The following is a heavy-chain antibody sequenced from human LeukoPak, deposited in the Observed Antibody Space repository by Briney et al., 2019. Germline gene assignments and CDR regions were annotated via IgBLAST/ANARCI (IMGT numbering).Heavy chain of an antibody. D-gene: IGHD3-22*01. CDR3: ARDYDSSGYYAVRDY. Sequence: GGSLRLSCAASGFTFSSYGMHWVRQAPGKGLEWVAVISYDGSNKYYADSVKGRFTISRDNSKNTLYLQMNSLRAEDTAVYYCARDYDSSGYYAVRDYWGQGTLVTVSS. CDR1: GFTFSSYG. CDR2: ISYDGSNK. V-gene: IGHV3-30*03. J-gene: IGHJ4*02.